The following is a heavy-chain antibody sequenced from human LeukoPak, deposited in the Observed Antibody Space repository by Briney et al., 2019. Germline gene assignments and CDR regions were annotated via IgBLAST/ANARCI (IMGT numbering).Heavy chain of an antibody. CDR1: GFTFGDYA. V-gene: IGHV3-49*03. CDR2: IRSKAYGETA. Sequence: GGSLRLSCTASGFTFGDYAMSRIRQAPGKGLEWVGFIRSKAYGETADYAASVKGGFTISRDDSKAIAYLQMNSLKTEDTAVYHCTRDRGAYNLYDYWGQGTLVTVSS. J-gene: IGHJ4*02. CDR3: TRDRGAYNLYDY. D-gene: IGHD1-1*01.